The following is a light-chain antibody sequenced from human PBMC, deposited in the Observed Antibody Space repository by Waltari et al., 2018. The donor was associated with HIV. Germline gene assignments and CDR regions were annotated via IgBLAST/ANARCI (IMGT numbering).Light chain of an antibody. CDR3: CSFARSSTWV. CDR1: SSNLGCYNL. Sequence: QSALTQPASVSGSPGQSITISCTGPSSNLGCYNLVPWYQQHPGKAPKLMVYEVNKRPSGISNRFSGSKSGNTASLTISGLQAEDEADYYCCSFARSSTWVFGGGTKLSVL. CDR2: EVN. V-gene: IGLV2-23*02. J-gene: IGLJ3*02.